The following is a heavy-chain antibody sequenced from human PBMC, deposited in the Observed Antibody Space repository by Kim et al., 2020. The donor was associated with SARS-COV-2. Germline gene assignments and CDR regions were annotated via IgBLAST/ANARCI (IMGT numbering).Heavy chain of an antibody. CDR2: ISYDGSNK. V-gene: IGHV3-30*18. CDR3: AKDSSYYDFWSGYLQDYYYYYGMDV. D-gene: IGHD3-3*01. J-gene: IGHJ6*02. Sequence: GGSLRLSCAASGFTFSSYGMHWVRQAPGKGLEWVAVISYDGSNKYYADSVKGRFTISRDNSKNTLYLQMNSLRAEDTAVYYCAKDSSYYDFWSGYLQDYYYYYGMDVWGQGTTVTVSS. CDR1: GFTFSSYG.